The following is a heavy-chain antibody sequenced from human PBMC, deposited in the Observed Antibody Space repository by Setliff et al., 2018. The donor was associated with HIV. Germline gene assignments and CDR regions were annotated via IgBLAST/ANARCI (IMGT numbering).Heavy chain of an antibody. D-gene: IGHD2-2*01. Sequence: GESLKISCKGSGYSFNNYWIGWVRQMSGKGLEWMGIIYPGYSDTTYSPSFQGQVNISADKSISTAYLQWSSLKASDTAMYYCATPISITSGSAFDYWGQGTLVTVSS. CDR2: IYPGYSDT. V-gene: IGHV5-51*01. CDR1: GYSFNNYW. CDR3: ATPISITSGSAFDY. J-gene: IGHJ4*02.